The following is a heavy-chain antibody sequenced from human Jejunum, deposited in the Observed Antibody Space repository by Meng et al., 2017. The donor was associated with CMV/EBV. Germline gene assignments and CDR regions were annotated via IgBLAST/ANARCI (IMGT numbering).Heavy chain of an antibody. CDR2: SSGSGSTS. V-gene: IGHV3-23*01. D-gene: IGHD4-11*01. CDR3: AKQGYSNDLDY. J-gene: IGHJ4*02. CDR1: GFIFENYA. Sequence: AASGFIFENYAMGRVPPAPGKGLDWVSTSSGSGSTSYYADSVKGRFTVSRDNSKNTLYLQMNSLRVGDTAVYYCAKQGYSNDLDYWGEGTLGTVSS.